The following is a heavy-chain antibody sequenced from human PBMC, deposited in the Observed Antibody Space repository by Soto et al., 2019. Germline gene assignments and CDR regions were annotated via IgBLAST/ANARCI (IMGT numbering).Heavy chain of an antibody. Sequence: QDQLVQSGVEVKKPGASVKVSCKASGYSFTNYGITWVRQAPGQGFEWMGWISAYNGNTNYAQKFQGRVTMTTDASKSTAYLELRSLRSADTAVYYCARDRGVAPPVAGNTHYYYYMDVWGKGTTVTVSS. D-gene: IGHD6-19*01. CDR1: GYSFTNYG. CDR3: ARDRGVAPPVAGNTHYYYYMDV. J-gene: IGHJ6*03. V-gene: IGHV1-18*01. CDR2: ISAYNGNT.